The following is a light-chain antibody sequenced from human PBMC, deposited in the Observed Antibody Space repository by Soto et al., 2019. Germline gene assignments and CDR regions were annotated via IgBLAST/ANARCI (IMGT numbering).Light chain of an antibody. V-gene: IGKV3-20*01. CDR1: QSVSSSY. CDR3: QQYGSSPGT. CDR2: GAS. Sequence: EIVLTQSPGTLSLSPGERATLSCRASQSVSSSYLAWYQQKPGQAPRLLIYGASSRATGIPDRFSGSGSGTEFTLTIRRLEPEDFAVYYCQQYGSSPGTFGQGTKVDIK. J-gene: IGKJ1*01.